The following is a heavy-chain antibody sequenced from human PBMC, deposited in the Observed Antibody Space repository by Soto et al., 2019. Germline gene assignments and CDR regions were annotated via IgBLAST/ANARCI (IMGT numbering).Heavy chain of an antibody. CDR2: ISAHNGNT. D-gene: IGHD1-1*01. CDR1: GYTFTSYG. V-gene: IGHV1-18*01. J-gene: IGHJ4*02. Sequence: QVHLVQSGAEVKKPGASVKVSCKASGYTFTSYGITWVRQAPGQGLEWMGWISAHNGNTDYAQKLQGRVIVTRDPSTGAAYMELRSLRSDDTAVYYCARGRYGDYWGQGALVTVSS. CDR3: ARGRYGDY.